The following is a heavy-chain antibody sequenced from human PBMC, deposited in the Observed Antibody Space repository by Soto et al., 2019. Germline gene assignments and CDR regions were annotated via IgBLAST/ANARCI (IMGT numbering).Heavy chain of an antibody. D-gene: IGHD2-2*02. Sequence: QVQLVESGGGVVQPGRSLRLSCAASGFTFSSYAMHWVRQAPGKGLEWVAVISYDGSNKYYADSVKGRFTISRDNSKNTLYLQMYSLRAEDTAVYYCAKGYQLLYALDYWGQGTLVTVSS. CDR3: AKGYQLLYALDY. J-gene: IGHJ4*02. CDR1: GFTFSSYA. CDR2: ISYDGSNK. V-gene: IGHV3-30*04.